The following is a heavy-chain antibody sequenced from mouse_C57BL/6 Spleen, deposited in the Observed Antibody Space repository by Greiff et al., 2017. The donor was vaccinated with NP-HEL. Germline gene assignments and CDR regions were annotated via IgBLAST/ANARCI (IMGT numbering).Heavy chain of an antibody. CDR2: FYPGSGSI. J-gene: IGHJ4*01. CDR3: ARHDEPLLTRDYAMDY. CDR1: GYTFTEYT. V-gene: IGHV1-62-2*01. Sequence: LVESGAELVKPGASVKLSCKASGYTFTEYTIHWVKQRSGQGLEWIGWFYPGSGSIKYNEKFKDKATLTADKSSSTVYMELSRLTSEDSAVYFCARHDEPLLTRDYAMDYWGQGTSVTVSS. D-gene: IGHD6-1*01.